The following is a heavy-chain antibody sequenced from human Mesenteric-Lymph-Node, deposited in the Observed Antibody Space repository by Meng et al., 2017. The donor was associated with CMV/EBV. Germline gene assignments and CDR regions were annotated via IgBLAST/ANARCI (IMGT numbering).Heavy chain of an antibody. D-gene: IGHD2-2*01. CDR3: AMGGVVVVPAAIGNWFDP. J-gene: IGHJ5*02. Sequence: SVKVSCKASGGTFSSYTISWVRQAPGQGLEWMGRIIPILGIANYAQKFQGRVTITADKSTSTAYMELSSLRSEDTAVYYCAMGGVVVVPAAIGNWFDPWGQGTLVTVSS. CDR2: IIPILGIA. CDR1: GGTFSSYT. V-gene: IGHV1-69*02.